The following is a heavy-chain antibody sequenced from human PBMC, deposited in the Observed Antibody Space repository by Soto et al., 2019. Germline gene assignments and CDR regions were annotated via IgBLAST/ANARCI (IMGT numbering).Heavy chain of an antibody. CDR3: ARVGWSNSSYYFDS. J-gene: IGHJ4*02. CDR2: IFYSGNT. V-gene: IGHV4-31*03. CDR1: GVSISRGVYY. D-gene: IGHD3-16*01. Sequence: SETLSLTCTVSGVSISRGVYYWSWIRQHPGEGLEWIGYIFYSGNTYYSPSLKSRVTISLDTSKNQFSLKLSSVTAADTAVYYCARVGWSNSSYYFDSWGQGSLVTVSS.